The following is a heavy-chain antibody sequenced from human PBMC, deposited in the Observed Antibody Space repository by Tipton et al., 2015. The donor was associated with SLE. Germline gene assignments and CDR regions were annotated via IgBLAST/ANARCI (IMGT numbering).Heavy chain of an antibody. J-gene: IGHJ4*02. D-gene: IGHD3-3*01. Sequence: SLRLSCAASGFTVSSNYMSWVRQAPGKGLEWVSYISTGGSPIYYADSVKGRFTISRDNAKNSLYLQMSSLRAEDTAVYYCASNYDFGSAIPYWGQGTLVAVSA. CDR2: ISTGGSPI. V-gene: IGHV3-11*04. CDR3: ASNYDFGSAIPY. CDR1: GFTVSSNY.